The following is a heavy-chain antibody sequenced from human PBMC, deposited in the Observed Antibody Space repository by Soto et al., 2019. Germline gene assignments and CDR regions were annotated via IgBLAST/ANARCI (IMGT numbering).Heavy chain of an antibody. CDR1: GFSLTTSGVG. D-gene: IGHD3-3*01. Sequence: QITLNASGPTQVKPRQTLTLTCTFSGFSLTTSGVGVGWIRQSPGEAPEGRALVYWDDDKSDIPTLKSRLTISQDHSRDQVVRTLPDFTPADTPTCYCAHRVLRKIFGLILPTAIYFDLWGQGTPVAVSS. CDR2: VYWDDDK. V-gene: IGHV2-5*02. J-gene: IGHJ4*02. CDR3: AHRVLRKIFGLILPTAIYFDL.